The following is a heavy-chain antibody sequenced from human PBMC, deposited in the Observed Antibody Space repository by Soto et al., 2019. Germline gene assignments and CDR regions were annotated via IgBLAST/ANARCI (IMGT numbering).Heavy chain of an antibody. D-gene: IGHD6-19*01. CDR2: ISGSGAST. J-gene: IGHJ4*02. Sequence: GGSLRLSCAASGLTSSSYAMSWVRQAPGKGLEWVSVISGSGASTYYAASVKGRFTISRDNSKNTLYLQMNSLRAEDTAVYYCNLGYRSGQDHWGQGTLVTVSS. CDR1: GLTSSSYA. CDR3: NLGYRSGQDH. V-gene: IGHV3-23*01.